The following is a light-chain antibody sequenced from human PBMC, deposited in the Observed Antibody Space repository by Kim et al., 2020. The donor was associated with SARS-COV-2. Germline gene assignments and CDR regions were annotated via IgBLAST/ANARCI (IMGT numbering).Light chain of an antibody. V-gene: IGLV3-25*03. J-gene: IGLJ3*02. CDR2: KDS. CDR1: ALQKQY. Sequence: PGQTARITCSGDALQKQYAYWYQQKPGQAPVLVIYKDSERPSVIPERFSGSSSGTTVTLTISGVQAEDEADYYCQSADSSGTYGVFGGGTQLTVL. CDR3: QSADSSGTYGV.